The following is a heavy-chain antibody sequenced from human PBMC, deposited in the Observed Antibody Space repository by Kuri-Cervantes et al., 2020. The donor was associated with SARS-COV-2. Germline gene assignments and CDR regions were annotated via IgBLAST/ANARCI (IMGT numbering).Heavy chain of an antibody. Sequence: GESLKISCAASGFTFSNAWMSWVRQAPGKGLEWVGRIKSKTDGGTTDYAAPVKGRFTISRDDSKNTLYLQMNSLRAEDTAVYYCARKGSGGWYFDLWGRGTLVTVSS. CDR1: GFTFSNAW. D-gene: IGHD3-10*01. J-gene: IGHJ2*01. CDR2: IKSKTDGGTT. CDR3: ARKGSGGWYFDL. V-gene: IGHV3-15*01.